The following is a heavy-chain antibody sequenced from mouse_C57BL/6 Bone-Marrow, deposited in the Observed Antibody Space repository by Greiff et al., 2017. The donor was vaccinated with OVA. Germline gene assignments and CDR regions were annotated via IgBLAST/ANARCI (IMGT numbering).Heavy chain of an antibody. J-gene: IGHJ2*01. CDR3: ARHAITTVVANYYFDY. Sequence: EVMLVESGGDLVKPGGSLKLSCAASGFTFSSYGMSWVRQTPDKRLEWVATISSGGSYTYYPDSVKGRFTISRDNAKNTLYLQMSSLRSEDTAMYYCARHAITTVVANYYFDYWGQGTTLTVSS. CDR1: GFTFSSYG. CDR2: ISSGGSYT. D-gene: IGHD1-1*01. V-gene: IGHV5-6*02.